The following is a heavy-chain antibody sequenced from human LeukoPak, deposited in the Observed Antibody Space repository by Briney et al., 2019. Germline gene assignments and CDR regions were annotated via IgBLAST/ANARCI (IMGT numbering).Heavy chain of an antibody. D-gene: IGHD3-22*01. CDR1: GGTFNSYA. J-gene: IGHJ5*02. CDR2: IIPIFGTA. CDR3: ARVSRWLYWFDP. Sequence: ASVKVSYKASGGTFNSYAISWVRQAPGQGLEWMGGIIPIFGTANYAQKFQGRVTITADESTSTAYMELSSLRSEDTAVYYCARVSRWLYWFDPWGQGTLVTVSS. V-gene: IGHV1-69*13.